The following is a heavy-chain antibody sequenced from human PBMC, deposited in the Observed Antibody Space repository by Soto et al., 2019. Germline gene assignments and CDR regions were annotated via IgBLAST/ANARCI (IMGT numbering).Heavy chain of an antibody. D-gene: IGHD3-3*01. J-gene: IGHJ4*02. Sequence: QVQLVQSGAEVKEPGSAVKVSCKAPADSFSSYGIGWVRQAPGQGLDWMGGIIPIFGTTNYAEKFQGRVTITAGESTNTAYMELSSLRSEDTALYYCARVFPDGWVEPGVVRGYLDTWGRGTLVTVSS. V-gene: IGHV1-69*01. CDR1: ADSFSSYG. CDR3: ARVFPDGWVEPGVVRGYLDT. CDR2: IIPIFGTT.